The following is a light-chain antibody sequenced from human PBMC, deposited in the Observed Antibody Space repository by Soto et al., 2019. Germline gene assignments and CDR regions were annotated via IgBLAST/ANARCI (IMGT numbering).Light chain of an antibody. CDR3: QSYDSSLSGSRV. J-gene: IGLJ2*01. CDR1: SSNIGAGFD. Sequence: QSVLTQPPSVSGAPGPRVTISCTGSSSNIGAGFDVHWYQQLPGTAPKLLIYANNNRPSGVPDRFSGSKSGTSASLAITGLQAEDEADYYCQSYDSSLSGSRVFGGGTKLTVL. V-gene: IGLV1-40*01. CDR2: ANN.